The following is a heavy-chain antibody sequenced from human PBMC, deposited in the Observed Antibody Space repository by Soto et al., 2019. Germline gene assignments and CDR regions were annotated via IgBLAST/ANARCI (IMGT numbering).Heavy chain of an antibody. J-gene: IGHJ6*02. V-gene: IGHV1-69*11. CDR1: GGTFNSYA. CDR3: ATERDGNPAYYFYGMAV. D-gene: IGHD3-10*01. Sequence: QVQLVQSGASVKKPGSSVRVSCKASGGTFNSYAFRWVRQAPGQVLEWMGRVIPLRGTSNLAQKLQGRATITAEEATSTSYMRVSRLRSEDTAVYYCATERDGNPAYYFYGMAVWGQGTTVSVSS. CDR2: VIPLRGTS.